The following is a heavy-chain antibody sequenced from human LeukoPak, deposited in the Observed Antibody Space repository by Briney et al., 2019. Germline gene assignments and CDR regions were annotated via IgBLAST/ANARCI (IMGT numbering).Heavy chain of an antibody. Sequence: ASVKLSCKVSGYTLTELSIHWVRQAPGKGLEWIGGCDPEDGETIYAQKFQSRVTMTENTSTDTAYMELSSLRSEDTAVYYGAVARLDSGSYFDYWGQGALVTVSS. CDR3: AVARLDSGSYFDY. J-gene: IGHJ4*02. D-gene: IGHD1-26*01. V-gene: IGHV1-24*01. CDR1: GYTLTELS. CDR2: CDPEDGET.